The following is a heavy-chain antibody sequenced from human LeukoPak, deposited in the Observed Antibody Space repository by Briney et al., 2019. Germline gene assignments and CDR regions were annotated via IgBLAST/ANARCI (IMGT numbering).Heavy chain of an antibody. CDR3: ARRVDSSGQPP. J-gene: IGHJ5*02. CDR1: GYTFTSYD. Sequence: ASVKVSCKASGYTFTSYDINWVRQATGQGLEWMGWMNPNSGNTGYAQKFQGRVTITRNTSISTAYMELSSLRSEDTAVYYCARRVDSSGQPPWGQGTLVTVSS. CDR2: MNPNSGNT. V-gene: IGHV1-8*03. D-gene: IGHD3-22*01.